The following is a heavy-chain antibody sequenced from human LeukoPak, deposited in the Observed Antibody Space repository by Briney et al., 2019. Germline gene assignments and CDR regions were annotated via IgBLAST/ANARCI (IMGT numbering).Heavy chain of an antibody. J-gene: IGHJ6*04. D-gene: IGHD3-10*02. CDR2: ISSSGSTI. CDR1: GLTFSSYA. CDR3: AELGITMIGGV. V-gene: IGHV3-48*03. Sequence: GGSLRLSCAASGLTFSSYAMSWVRQAPGKGLEWVSYISSSGSTIYYADSVKGRFTISGDNAKNSLYLQMNSLRAEDTAVYYCAELGITMIGGVWGKGTTVTISS.